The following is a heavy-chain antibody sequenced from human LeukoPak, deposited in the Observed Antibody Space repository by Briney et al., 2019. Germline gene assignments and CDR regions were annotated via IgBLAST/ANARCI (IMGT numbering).Heavy chain of an antibody. J-gene: IGHJ3*02. CDR3: ARAVDAAMVRDAFDI. V-gene: IGHV6-1*01. CDR1: GLSVSSNSAA. D-gene: IGHD5-18*01. Sequence: SQTLSLTCAISGLSVSSNSAAWNWIRQSPSRGLEWLGRTYYRSKLYNDYAVSVKSRITINPDTSKNQFSLQLNSVTPENTAEDYFARAVDAAMVRDAFDIGGQGTMVTVSS. CDR2: TYYRSKLYN.